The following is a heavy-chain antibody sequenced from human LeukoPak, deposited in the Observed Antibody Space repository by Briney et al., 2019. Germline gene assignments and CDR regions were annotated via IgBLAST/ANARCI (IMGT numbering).Heavy chain of an antibody. CDR1: GFTFSSYA. J-gene: IGHJ4*02. V-gene: IGHV3-23*01. Sequence: PGGSLRLSCAASGFTFSSYAMSWVRQAPGKGLEWVSAISGSGGSTYYADSVKGRFTISRDNSKNTLYLQMNSLRAEDTAVYYCAKDIVVVVAASGFDYWGQGTLVTVSS. CDR2: ISGSGGST. CDR3: AKDIVVVVAASGFDY. D-gene: IGHD2-15*01.